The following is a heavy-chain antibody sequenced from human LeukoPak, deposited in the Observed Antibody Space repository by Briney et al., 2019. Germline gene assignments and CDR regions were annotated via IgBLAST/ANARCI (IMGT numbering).Heavy chain of an antibody. Sequence: SETLSLTCAVYDGSFSGYYWSWIRQPPGKGLEWIGEINHSGSTNYNPSLKSRVTISVDTSKNQFSLKLSSVTAADTAVYYCASSIVVVTATREAWFDPWGQEPWSPSPQ. CDR1: DGSFSGYY. V-gene: IGHV4-34*01. CDR3: ASSIVVVTATREAWFDP. D-gene: IGHD2-21*02. J-gene: IGHJ5*02. CDR2: INHSGST.